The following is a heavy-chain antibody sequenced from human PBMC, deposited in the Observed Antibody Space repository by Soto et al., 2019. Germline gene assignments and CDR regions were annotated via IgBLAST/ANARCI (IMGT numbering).Heavy chain of an antibody. CDR1: GFTFSSYS. D-gene: IGHD6-6*01. J-gene: IGHJ6*02. Sequence: GGSLRLSCAASGFTFSSYSMNWVRQAPGKGLEWVSSISSSSSYIYYADSVKGRFTISRDNAKNSLYLQMNSLRAEDTAVYYCARSIAARPSSDYYYGMDVWGQGTTVTVSS. V-gene: IGHV3-21*01. CDR3: ARSIAARPSSDYYYGMDV. CDR2: ISSSSSYI.